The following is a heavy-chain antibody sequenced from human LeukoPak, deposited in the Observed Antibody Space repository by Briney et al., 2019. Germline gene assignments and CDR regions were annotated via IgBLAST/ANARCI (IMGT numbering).Heavy chain of an antibody. CDR1: GGSFSGYY. CDR2: INHSGST. CDR3: AREANYYDSSGYLRAFDI. Sequence: PSETLSLTCAVYGGSFSGYYWNWIRQPPGKGLEWIGEINHSGSTNYNPSLKSRVTISVDTSKNQFSLKLSSVTAADTAVYYCAREANYYDSSGYLRAFDIWGQGTMVTVSS. D-gene: IGHD3-22*01. V-gene: IGHV4-34*01. J-gene: IGHJ3*02.